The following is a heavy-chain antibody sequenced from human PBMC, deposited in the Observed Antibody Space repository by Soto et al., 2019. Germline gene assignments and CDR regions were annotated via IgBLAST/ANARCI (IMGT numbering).Heavy chain of an antibody. CDR3: AKNWNWGSLVH. Sequence: SSETLSLTCTVSGGSLSTDYLSWVRQSPGKGLEWIGFIYYGGSTNYNPSLKSRVTISVDTPKNQFSLKLSSVTAADTAVYYCAKNWNWGSLVHWGQGTLVTVSS. CDR2: IYYGGST. V-gene: IGHV4-59*08. J-gene: IGHJ4*02. D-gene: IGHD7-27*01. CDR1: GGSLSTDY.